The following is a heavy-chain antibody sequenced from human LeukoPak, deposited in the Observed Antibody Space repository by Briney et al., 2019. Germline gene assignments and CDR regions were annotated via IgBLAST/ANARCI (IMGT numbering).Heavy chain of an antibody. J-gene: IGHJ4*02. D-gene: IGHD4-17*01. CDR2: ISYDGSNK. CDR1: GFTFSSYA. CDR3: ARGGLLGDPFDY. Sequence: PGGSLRLSCAASGFTFSSYAMHWVRQAPGKRLEWVAVISYDGSNKYYADSVKGRFTISRDNSKNTLYLQMNSLRAEDTAVYYCARGGLLGDPFDYWGQGTLVTVSS. V-gene: IGHV3-30-3*01.